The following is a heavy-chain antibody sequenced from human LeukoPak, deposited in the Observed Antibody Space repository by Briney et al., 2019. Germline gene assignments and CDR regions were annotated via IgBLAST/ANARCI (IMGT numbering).Heavy chain of an antibody. CDR2: IESDGSRT. D-gene: IGHD3-22*01. Sequence: GGSLRLSCAASGFTFSSYAMSWVRQAPGKGLEWVSRIESDGSRTSYADSVKGRFTISRDNAKNTLSLQMNSLRAEDTAVYYCARDTYYYNSTAFYHYYYGMDVWGQGTTVTVSS. V-gene: IGHV3-74*01. J-gene: IGHJ6*02. CDR3: ARDTYYYNSTAFYHYYYGMDV. CDR1: GFTFSSYA.